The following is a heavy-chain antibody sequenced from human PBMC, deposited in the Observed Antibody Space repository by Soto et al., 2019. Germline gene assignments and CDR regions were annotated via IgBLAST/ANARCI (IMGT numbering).Heavy chain of an antibody. Sequence: SETLSLTCTVSGGSISSYYWSWIRQPPGKGLEWIGYIYYSGSTNYNPSLKSRVTISVDTSKNQFSLKLSSVTAADTAVYYCARRGVGPNYYYYMDVWAKGTTVTVSS. CDR2: IYYSGST. J-gene: IGHJ6*03. CDR1: GGSISSYY. V-gene: IGHV4-59*08. D-gene: IGHD2-15*01. CDR3: ARRGVGPNYYYYMDV.